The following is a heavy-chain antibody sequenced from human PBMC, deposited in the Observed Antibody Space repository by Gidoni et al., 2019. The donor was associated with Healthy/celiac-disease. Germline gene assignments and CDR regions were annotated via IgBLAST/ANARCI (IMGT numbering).Heavy chain of an antibody. J-gene: IGHJ4*02. CDR2: INHSGST. D-gene: IGHD1-7*01. Sequence: QVQLQQWGAGLLKPSETLSLTCAVYGGSFSGYYWSWIRQPPGKGLEWIGEINHSGSTNYNPSLKSRVTISVDTSKNQFSLKLSSVTAADTAVYYCARDRGVDWNYGYFDYWGQGTLVTVSS. V-gene: IGHV4-34*01. CDR1: GGSFSGYY. CDR3: ARDRGVDWNYGYFDY.